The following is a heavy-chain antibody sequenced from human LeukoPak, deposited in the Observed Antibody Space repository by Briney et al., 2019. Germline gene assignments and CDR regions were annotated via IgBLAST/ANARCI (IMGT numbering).Heavy chain of an antibody. CDR2: ISAYNGNT. CDR1: GYTFTPYG. D-gene: IGHD3-9*01. Sequence: ASVKVSCKASGYTFTPYGISWVRQAPGQGLEWMGWISAYNGNTNYAQKLQGRVTLTTDTSTSTAYMELSSLRSEDTAVYYCARVLDILTGYAYPYGMDVWGQGTTVTVSS. CDR3: ARVLDILTGYAYPYGMDV. J-gene: IGHJ6*02. V-gene: IGHV1-18*01.